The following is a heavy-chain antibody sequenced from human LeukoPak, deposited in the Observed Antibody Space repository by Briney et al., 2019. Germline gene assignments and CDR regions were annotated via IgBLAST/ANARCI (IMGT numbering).Heavy chain of an antibody. V-gene: IGHV4-4*07. CDR1: GGSISSYY. D-gene: IGHD5-18*01. CDR2: MYTSGST. J-gene: IGHJ6*03. CDR3: ARDRPVGYGNYYYYYMDV. Sequence: SETLSLTCSVSGGSISSYYWSWIRQPAGKALEWIGRMYTSGSTNYNSSLKSRVTMSVDTPKNQFSLKLSSVTAADTAVYYCARDRPVGYGNYYYYYMDVWGKGTTVTVSS.